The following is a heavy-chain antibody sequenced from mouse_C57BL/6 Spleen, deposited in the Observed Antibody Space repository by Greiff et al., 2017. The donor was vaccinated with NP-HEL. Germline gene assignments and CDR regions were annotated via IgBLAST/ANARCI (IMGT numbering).Heavy chain of an antibody. CDR3: ASSYYSNFYYAMDY. V-gene: IGHV2-2*01. CDR1: GFSLTSHG. D-gene: IGHD2-5*01. CDR2: IWSGGST. Sequence: VQLQQSGPGLVQPSQSLSITCTVSGFSLTSHGVHWVRQSPGKGLEWLGVIWSGGSTDYNAAFISRLSISKDNSKSQVFFKMNSLQADDTAIYYCASSYYSNFYYAMDYWGQGTSVTVSS. J-gene: IGHJ4*01.